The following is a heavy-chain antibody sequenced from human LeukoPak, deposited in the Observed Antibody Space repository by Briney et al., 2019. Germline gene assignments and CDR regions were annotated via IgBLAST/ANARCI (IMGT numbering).Heavy chain of an antibody. D-gene: IGHD6-13*01. Sequence: QPGGSLRLSCAASEFTFNRYWMSWVRQAPGMGLEWVANIKKDGSEKYYVDSVKGRFTISRDNAKNSVHLQMNSLRAEDTAVYYCARGLAAPDYWGQGTLVTVSS. J-gene: IGHJ4*02. CDR2: IKKDGSEK. V-gene: IGHV3-7*03. CDR3: ARGLAAPDY. CDR1: EFTFNRYW.